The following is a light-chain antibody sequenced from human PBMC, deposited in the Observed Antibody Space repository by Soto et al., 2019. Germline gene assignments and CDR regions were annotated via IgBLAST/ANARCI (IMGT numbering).Light chain of an antibody. CDR1: QSVSDY. CDR3: QQRSNWPV. CDR2: DAS. V-gene: IGKV3-11*01. Sequence: EIVLTQSPGTLSLSPGERATLSCRSSQSVSDYLAWYQQKPGQAPRLLIYDASNRATGIPARFSGSGSGTDFTLTISSLEPEDFAVYYCQQRSNWPVFGQGTRLEIK. J-gene: IGKJ5*01.